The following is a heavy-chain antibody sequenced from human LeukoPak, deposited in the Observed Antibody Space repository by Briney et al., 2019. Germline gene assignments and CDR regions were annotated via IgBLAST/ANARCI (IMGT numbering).Heavy chain of an antibody. J-gene: IGHJ4*02. Sequence: SGPTLVNPTQTLTLTCTFSGFSLSTSGMCASWIRQPPGKALEWLARIDWDDDKYYSTSLKTRLTISKDTSKNQVVLTMTNMDPVDTATYYCARITPAGRQLDYWGQGTLVTVSS. CDR1: GFSLSTSGMC. V-gene: IGHV2-70*11. D-gene: IGHD6-13*01. CDR2: IDWDDDK. CDR3: ARITPAGRQLDY.